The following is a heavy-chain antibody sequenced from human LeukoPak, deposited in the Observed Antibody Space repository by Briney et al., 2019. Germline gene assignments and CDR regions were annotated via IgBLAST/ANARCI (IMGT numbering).Heavy chain of an antibody. CDR3: ARDPGNYDSSGYYLD. CDR2: ISSSSSTI. D-gene: IGHD3-22*01. Sequence: GGSLRLSCAASGFTFSSYSMNWVRQAPGKGLEWVSYISSSSSTIYYADSVKGRFTISRDNAKNSLYLQMNSLRAEDTAVYCCARDPGNYDSSGYYLDWGQGTLVTVSS. CDR1: GFTFSSYS. V-gene: IGHV3-48*01. J-gene: IGHJ4*02.